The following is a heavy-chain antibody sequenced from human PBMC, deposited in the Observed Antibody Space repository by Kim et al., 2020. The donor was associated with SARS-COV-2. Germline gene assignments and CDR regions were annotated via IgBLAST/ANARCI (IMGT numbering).Heavy chain of an antibody. V-gene: IGHV1-69*04. CDR3: AMLGGQHHNYYYYYYMEV. J-gene: IGHJ6*03. D-gene: IGHD6-13*01. Sequence: SVKVSCKASGGTFSSYAISWVRQAPGQGLEWMGRIIPILGIANYAQKFQGRVTITADKSTSTAYMELSSLRSEDTAVYHCAMLGGQHHNYYYYYYMEVW. CDR2: IIPILGIA. CDR1: GGTFSSYA.